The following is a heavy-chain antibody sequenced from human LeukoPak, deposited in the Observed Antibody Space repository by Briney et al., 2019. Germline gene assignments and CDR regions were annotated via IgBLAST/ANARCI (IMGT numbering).Heavy chain of an antibody. CDR3: AKDTYYYDSSGLFDY. CDR1: GFTFSSYA. J-gene: IGHJ4*02. CDR2: ISGSGGST. D-gene: IGHD3-22*01. V-gene: IGHV3-23*01. Sequence: GGSLRLSCAASGFTFSSYAMSWVRQAPGKGLEWVSAISGSGGSTYYADSVKGRLTVSRDNSKNTLYLQMNSLRAEDTAVYYCAKDTYYYDSSGLFDYWGQGTLVTVSS.